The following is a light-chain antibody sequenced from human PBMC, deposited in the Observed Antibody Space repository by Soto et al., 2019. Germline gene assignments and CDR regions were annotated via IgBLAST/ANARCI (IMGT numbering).Light chain of an antibody. CDR3: SSYAGSNNFGV. Sequence: QSALTQPPSASGSPGQSVAISCTGTSSDVGGSNYVSWYQQHPGKAPKLMIYEVSKRPSGVPDRFSGSKSGNTASLTVSGLQAEDEADYYCSSYAGSNNFGVFGGGTKLTDL. V-gene: IGLV2-8*01. CDR2: EVS. J-gene: IGLJ2*01. CDR1: SSDVGGSNY.